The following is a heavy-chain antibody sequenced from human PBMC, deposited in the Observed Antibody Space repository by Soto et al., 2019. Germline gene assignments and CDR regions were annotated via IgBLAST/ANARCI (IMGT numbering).Heavy chain of an antibody. CDR3: VKASSRGSSYRGFDY. J-gene: IGHJ4*02. CDR1: GFTFSSYG. V-gene: IGHV3-30*18. D-gene: IGHD6-6*01. CDR2: ISSDGSNK. Sequence: QVQLVESGGGVVQPGRSLRLSCAASGFTFSSYGMHWVRQAPGKGLEWVAVISSDGSNKYYADSVKGRFTISRDNSKNTLYLQMNSLRAEDTAVYYCVKASSRGSSYRGFDYWGQGTLVTVSS.